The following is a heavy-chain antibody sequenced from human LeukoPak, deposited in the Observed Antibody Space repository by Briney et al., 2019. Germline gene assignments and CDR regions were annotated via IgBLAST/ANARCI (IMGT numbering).Heavy chain of an antibody. CDR3: ARRNPVQVFDY. CDR2: ITNTDNSI. D-gene: IGHD2-8*02. J-gene: IGHJ4*02. V-gene: IGHV3-11*04. Sequence: GGSLRLSCAASGFTFSDYYMSWIRQAPGKGLEWISYITNTDNSISYADSVRGRFTISRDNAKKSLYLQMNSLRAEDTAVYCCARRNPVQVFDYWGQGTLVTVSS. CDR1: GFTFSDYY.